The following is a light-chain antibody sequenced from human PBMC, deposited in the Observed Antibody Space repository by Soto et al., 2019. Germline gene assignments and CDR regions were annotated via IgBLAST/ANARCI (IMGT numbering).Light chain of an antibody. Sequence: EIVMTQSPATLSVSPRERATLSCRASQSVSSNLAWYQQKPGQAPRLLMYGASTRATGIPDRFSGSGSGTEFTLTISSLQSEDFAVYYCQQHNNWPPWTFGQGTKVEIK. J-gene: IGKJ1*01. V-gene: IGKV3-15*01. CDR1: QSVSSN. CDR2: GAS. CDR3: QQHNNWPPWT.